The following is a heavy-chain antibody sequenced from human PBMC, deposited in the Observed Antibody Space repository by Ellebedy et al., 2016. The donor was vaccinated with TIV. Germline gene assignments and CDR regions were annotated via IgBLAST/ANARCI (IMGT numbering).Heavy chain of an antibody. V-gene: IGHV1-2*02. Sequence: ASVKVSCKASGYTFTDYYMHWVRQAPGQGLEWMGWINPYSGGTNYAQKFQGRVSITADESTSTAYMELTSLTSEDTAIYFCAKTWVKATVMKGHDAFDVWGQGTWVNVSS. D-gene: IGHD1-26*01. CDR1: GYTFTDYY. CDR2: INPYSGGT. J-gene: IGHJ3*01. CDR3: AKTWVKATVMKGHDAFDV.